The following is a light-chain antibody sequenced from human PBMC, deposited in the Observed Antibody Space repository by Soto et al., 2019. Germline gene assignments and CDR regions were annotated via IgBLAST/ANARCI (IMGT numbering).Light chain of an antibody. CDR3: QQYYNWPPIT. V-gene: IGKV3-15*01. J-gene: IGKJ5*01. CDR1: QSVSSN. CDR2: GAS. Sequence: ELVMTQSPATLAVSPGERSTVSCMASQSVSSNLARYQQKPGQAPRLLIYGASTRATGSPARFSGSGSGTEFTLTISSLQSEDFAVYYCQQYYNWPPITCGQGTRLEI.